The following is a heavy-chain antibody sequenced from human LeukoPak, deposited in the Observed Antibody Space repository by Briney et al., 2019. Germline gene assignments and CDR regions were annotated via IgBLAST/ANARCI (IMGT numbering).Heavy chain of an antibody. J-gene: IGHJ6*02. CDR2: ISAYNGNT. CDR3: AREVTHHVYYGMDV. V-gene: IGHV1-18*01. D-gene: IGHD4-23*01. CDR1: GYTFINYD. Sequence: ASVKVSCTASGYTFINYDIRWVRQAPGQGLEWMGWISAYNGNTNYAQKFQGRVTMTTDTSTSTAYMELRSLRSDDTAVYYCAREVTHHVYYGMDVWGQGTTVTVSS.